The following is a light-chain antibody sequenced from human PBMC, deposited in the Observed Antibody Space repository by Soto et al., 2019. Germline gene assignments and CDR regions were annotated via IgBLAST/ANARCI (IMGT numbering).Light chain of an antibody. J-gene: IGKJ1*01. CDR1: QSAISY. CDR3: QQTYVTPPRT. V-gene: IGKV1-39*01. CDR2: AAS. Sequence: DIQMTQSPSSLSAXVGDXXXXTCRASQSAISYLNWYQQKPGKAPKLLIYAASSLQSGLPSRFSGSGSETDFTLTISSLQPEDFATYYCQQTYVTPPRTFGQGTMVQIK.